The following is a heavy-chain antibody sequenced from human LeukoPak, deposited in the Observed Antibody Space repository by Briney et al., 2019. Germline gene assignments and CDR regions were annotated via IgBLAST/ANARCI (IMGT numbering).Heavy chain of an antibody. CDR3: ARYSYALTPFDY. J-gene: IGHJ4*02. V-gene: IGHV4-30-4*01. D-gene: IGHD5-18*01. Sequence: PSETLSLTCTVSGGSISSGDYYWSWIRQPPGKGLEWIGYIYYSGSTYYNPSLKSRVTISVDTSKNQFSLKLSSVTAADTAVYYCARYSYALTPFDYWGQGTLVTVSS. CDR2: IYYSGST. CDR1: GGSISSGDYY.